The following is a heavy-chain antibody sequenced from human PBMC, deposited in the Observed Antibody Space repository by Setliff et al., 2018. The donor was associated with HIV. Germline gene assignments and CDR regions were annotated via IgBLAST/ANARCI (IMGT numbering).Heavy chain of an antibody. V-gene: IGHV3-48*01. J-gene: IGHJ4*02. CDR2: INPAGITM. CDR1: GFTFDSHG. D-gene: IGHD3-22*01. Sequence: PGGSLRLSCAGSGFTFDSHGMIWVRQAPGRGLEWLSYINPAGITMYYADSVRGRFTISRDNAQSSLYLQMNSLRAEDTAVYYCARASSYYYDSSGYSSYFDYWGQGTLVTVSS. CDR3: ARASSYYYDSSGYSSYFDY.